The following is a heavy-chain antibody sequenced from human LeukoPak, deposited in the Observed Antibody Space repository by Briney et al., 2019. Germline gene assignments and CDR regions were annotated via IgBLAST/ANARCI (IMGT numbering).Heavy chain of an antibody. CDR2: ISSSGDVT. J-gene: IGHJ5*01. D-gene: IGHD3-22*01. CDR3: AKDRPNYYGSSGHDYRRDGDS. V-gene: IGHV3-23*01. CDR1: GFTFSTYA. Sequence: GGSLRLSCAASGFTFSTYAMSWVRQAPGKGLEWVSAISSSGDVTYYAGSVKGRFTISRDNSKNTLYLQMDNLTAEDTAVYYCAKDRPNYYGSSGHDYRRDGDSWGQGTLVTVSS.